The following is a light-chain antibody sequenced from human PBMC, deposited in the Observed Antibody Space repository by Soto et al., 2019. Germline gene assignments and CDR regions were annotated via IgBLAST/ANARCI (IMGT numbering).Light chain of an antibody. CDR1: QSVRSSH. CDR3: QQYSSSPLT. Sequence: EIVLTQSPGTLSLSPGERATLSCRTSQSVRSSHLAWYQQKPGQAPRLLIYGASSRATGIPDRFSGSGSGTDFTLTISRLEPEDFAVYHCQQYSSSPLTFGQGTKVDIK. V-gene: IGKV3-20*01. J-gene: IGKJ1*01. CDR2: GAS.